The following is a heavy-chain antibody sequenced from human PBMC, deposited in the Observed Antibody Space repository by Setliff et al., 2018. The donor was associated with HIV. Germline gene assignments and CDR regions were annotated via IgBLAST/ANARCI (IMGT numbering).Heavy chain of an antibody. CDR1: GFTVSDTH. Sequence: PGGSLRLSCAASGFTVSDTHMTWVRQAPGKGLEWVSFIYSDGRTYYAESVKGRFTISRDDSKNTLYLQLNSLRVEDAAVYYCVKGAPDYDTNPFYYYFYMHVWGIGTTVTVSS. CDR3: VKGAPDYDTNPFYYYFYMHV. V-gene: IGHV3-53*01. CDR2: IYSDGRT. D-gene: IGHD4-17*01. J-gene: IGHJ6*03.